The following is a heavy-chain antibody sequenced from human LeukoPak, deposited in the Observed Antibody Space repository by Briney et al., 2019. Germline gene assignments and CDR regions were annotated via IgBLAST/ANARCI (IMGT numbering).Heavy chain of an antibody. CDR1: GGSISSYY. V-gene: IGHV4-59*08. D-gene: IGHD3-22*01. CDR2: IYYGGST. CDR3: ARRRLDSSGYYFNFDY. Sequence: SETLSLTCTVSGGSISSYYWSWIRQPPGKGLEWIGYIYYGGSTNYNPSLKSRVTISVDTSKNQFSLKLSSVTAADTAVYYCARRRLDSSGYYFNFDYWGQGTLVTVSS. J-gene: IGHJ4*02.